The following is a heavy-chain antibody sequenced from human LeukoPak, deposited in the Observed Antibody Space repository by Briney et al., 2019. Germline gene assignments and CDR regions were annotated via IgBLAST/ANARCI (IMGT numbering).Heavy chain of an antibody. CDR1: GFTFSSYG. CDR2: IWYDGSNK. V-gene: IGHV3-33*01. CDR3: AVYQLPPDDAFDI. D-gene: IGHD2-2*01. J-gene: IGHJ3*02. Sequence: PGGSLRLSCAASGFTFSSYGMHWVRQAPGKGLEWVAVIWYDGSNKYYADSVKGRFTISRDNSKNTLYLQMNSLRAEDTAVYYCAVYQLPPDDAFDIWGQGTMVTVSS.